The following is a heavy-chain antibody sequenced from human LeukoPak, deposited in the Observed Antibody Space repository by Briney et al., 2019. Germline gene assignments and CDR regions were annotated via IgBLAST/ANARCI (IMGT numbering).Heavy chain of an antibody. J-gene: IGHJ5*02. D-gene: IGHD3-22*01. CDR2: ISAYNGNT. V-gene: IGHV1-18*01. CDR3: ARAPEYDSSGYYFPPGWFDP. CDR1: GYTFTSYG. Sequence: ASVKVSCKASGYTFTSYGISWVRQAPGQGLEWMGWISAYNGNTNYAQKVQGRVTMTTDTSTSTAYMELRSLRSDDTAVYYCARAPEYDSSGYYFPPGWFDPWGQGTLVTVSS.